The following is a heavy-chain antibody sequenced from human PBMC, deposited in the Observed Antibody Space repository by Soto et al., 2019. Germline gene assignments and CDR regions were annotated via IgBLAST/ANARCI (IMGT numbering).Heavy chain of an antibody. Sequence: SLRLSCAASGFTFSSYAMSWVRQAPGKGLEWVSAISGSGGNTYYADSVKGRFTISRDNSKNTLYLQMNSLRAEDTAVYYCAKDLDYSPASDYYYGMDVWGQGTTVTVSS. CDR1: GFTFSSYA. V-gene: IGHV3-23*01. CDR3: AKDLDYSPASDYYYGMDV. CDR2: ISGSGGNT. J-gene: IGHJ6*02. D-gene: IGHD4-4*01.